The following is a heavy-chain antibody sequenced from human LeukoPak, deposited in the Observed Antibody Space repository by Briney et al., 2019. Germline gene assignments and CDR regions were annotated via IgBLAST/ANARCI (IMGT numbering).Heavy chain of an antibody. V-gene: IGHV4-59*01. Sequence: SETLSLTCTVSGGSISSYYWSWIRQPPGKGLEWIGYIYYSGSANYNPSLKSRVTISVDTSKNQFSLKLSSVTAADTAVYYCARGSLTTAAMDVWGKGTTVTVSS. CDR3: ARGSLTTAAMDV. CDR1: GGSISSYY. D-gene: IGHD2/OR15-2a*01. J-gene: IGHJ6*03. CDR2: IYYSGSA.